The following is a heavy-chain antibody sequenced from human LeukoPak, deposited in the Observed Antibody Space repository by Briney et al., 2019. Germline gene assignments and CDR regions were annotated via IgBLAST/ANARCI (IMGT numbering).Heavy chain of an antibody. CDR2: ISAYNGNT. V-gene: IGHV1-18*01. J-gene: IGHJ6*02. CDR1: GYTFTSYG. CDR3: ARDPGLTYYDILTGWDV. Sequence: GASVKVSCKASGYTFTSYGISWVRQAPGQGLEWMGWISAYNGNTNYAQKLQGRVTMTTDTSTSTAYMELRSLRSDDTAVYYCARDPGLTYYDILTGWDVWGQGTTVTVSS. D-gene: IGHD3-9*01.